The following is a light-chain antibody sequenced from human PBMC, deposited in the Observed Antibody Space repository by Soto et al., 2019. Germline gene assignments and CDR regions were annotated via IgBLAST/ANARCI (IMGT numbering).Light chain of an antibody. V-gene: IGKV3-20*01. CDR1: QSVSSSY. CDR3: QQYGRTPYT. J-gene: IGKJ2*01. CDR2: GAS. Sequence: EIVLTQSPGTLSLSPGERATLSCRASQSVSSSYLAWYQHRPGQAPRLLIYGASSRATGIPDRFSGSGSGTDFTLTISRLEPEDFAVYYCQQYGRTPYTFGQGTKLEFK.